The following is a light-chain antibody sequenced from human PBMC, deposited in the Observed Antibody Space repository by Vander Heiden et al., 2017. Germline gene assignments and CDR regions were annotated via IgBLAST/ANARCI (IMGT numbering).Light chain of an antibody. CDR2: TAS. Sequence: DIQMIQSPFTLSASVGDTVTITCRASQRLNNWLAWYQQKPGKAPNLLIHTASILKSGVTSRFSGSGSGTEFTLTISSLQPADFATYYCQQYNLYSPGTFGQGTKVEIK. CDR3: QQYNLYSPGT. V-gene: IGKV1-5*03. J-gene: IGKJ1*01. CDR1: QRLNNW.